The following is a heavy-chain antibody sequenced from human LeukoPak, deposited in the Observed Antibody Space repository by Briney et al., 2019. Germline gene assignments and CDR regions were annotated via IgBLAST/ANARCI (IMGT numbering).Heavy chain of an antibody. D-gene: IGHD6-13*01. Sequence: SETLSLTCTVSGGSISSSRYYWGWVRQPPGKGLECIACIYYSLRISYNPSLQSRVTISVDTSKNQSSLKLSSVTAADTAVYYCASLSSWYPSFDYWGQGTLVTVSS. CDR3: ASLSSWYPSFDY. CDR2: IYYSLRI. V-gene: IGHV4-39*01. CDR1: GGSISSSRYY. J-gene: IGHJ4*02.